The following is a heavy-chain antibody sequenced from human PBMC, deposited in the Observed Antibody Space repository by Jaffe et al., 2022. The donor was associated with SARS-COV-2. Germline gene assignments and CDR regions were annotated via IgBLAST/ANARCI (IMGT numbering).Heavy chain of an antibody. CDR3: ARDDVREEPDERGYYYMDV. D-gene: IGHD1-26*01. J-gene: IGHJ6*03. V-gene: IGHV3-53*02. CDR2: IYSGGST. Sequence: EVQLVETGGGLIQPGGSLRLSCAASGFTVSSNYMSWVRQAPGKGLEWVSVIYSGGSTYYADSVKGRFTISRDNSKNTLYLQMNSLRAEDTAVYYCARDDVREEPDERGYYYMDVWGKGTTVTVSS. CDR1: GFTVSSNY.